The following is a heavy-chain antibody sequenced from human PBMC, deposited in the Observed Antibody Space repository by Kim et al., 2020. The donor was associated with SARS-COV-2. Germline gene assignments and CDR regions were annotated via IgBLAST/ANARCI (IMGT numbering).Heavy chain of an antibody. V-gene: IGHV3-33*01. CDR2: IWNDGSSK. CDR3: ARDPSGRGYSAFDI. Sequence: GGSLRLSCAASGFTFSSYGMNWVRQAPGKGLEWVAAIWNDGSSKYYADSVKGRFTISRDSSKNTLYLQMNSLRAEDTAVYYCARDPSGRGYSAFDIWG. D-gene: IGHD3-22*01. J-gene: IGHJ3*02. CDR1: GFTFSSYG.